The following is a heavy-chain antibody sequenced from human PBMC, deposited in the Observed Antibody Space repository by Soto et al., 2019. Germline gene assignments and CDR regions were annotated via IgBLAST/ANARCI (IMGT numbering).Heavy chain of an antibody. V-gene: IGHV1-18*01. J-gene: IGHJ6*02. Sequence: LVQSGGEMKKPGASVKVSCEASGYTFTNYGITWVRQAPGQGLEWMGWISNYNGKTNYAQILQGRVTMATDTSTMTAYMELTILRSDDTATYYCARVQNYGILTGSSHSIDVWGQGTTVTVSS. CDR1: GYTFTNYG. CDR3: ARVQNYGILTGSSHSIDV. CDR2: ISNYNGKT. D-gene: IGHD3-9*01.